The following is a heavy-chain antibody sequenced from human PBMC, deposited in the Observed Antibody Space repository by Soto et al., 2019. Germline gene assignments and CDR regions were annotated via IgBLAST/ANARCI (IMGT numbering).Heavy chain of an antibody. CDR3: ARLYYDFWSGYYTEFDY. CDR2: IYYSGST. J-gene: IGHJ4*02. V-gene: IGHV4-30-4*01. CDR1: GGSISSGDYY. D-gene: IGHD3-3*01. Sequence: SETLSLTCTVSGGSISSGDYYWSWIRQPPGKGLEWIGYIYYSGSTYYNPSLKSRVTISVDTSKNQFSLKLSSVTAADTAVYYCARLYYDFWSGYYTEFDYWGQGTLVTVSS.